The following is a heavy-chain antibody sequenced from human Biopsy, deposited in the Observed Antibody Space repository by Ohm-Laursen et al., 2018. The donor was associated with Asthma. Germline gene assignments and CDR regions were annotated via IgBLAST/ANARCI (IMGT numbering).Heavy chain of an antibody. V-gene: IGHV4-30-2*01. CDR3: ARVKDGYNFDC. J-gene: IGHJ4*02. Sequence: TLSLTCAVSGGSISSGGYPWSWIRQPPGKGLEWIGYIYHSGSTYYNPSPKSRVTISVDRSKNQFSLKLSSVTAADTAVYYCARVKDGYNFDCWGQGTLVTVSS. CDR2: IYHSGST. CDR1: GGSISSGGYP. D-gene: IGHD5-24*01.